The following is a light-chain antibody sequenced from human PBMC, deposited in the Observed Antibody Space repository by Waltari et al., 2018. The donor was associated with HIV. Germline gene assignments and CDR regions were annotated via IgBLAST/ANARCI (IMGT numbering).Light chain of an antibody. V-gene: IGLV2-14*03. J-gene: IGLJ2*01. CDR1: SGDVGGYNF. CDR2: NVN. CDR3: SSYTSSGPRYVL. Sequence: QSALTQPASVSGSPGQSITISCTGTSGDVGGYNFVSWYQKHPGKAPKLIIYNVNSRPSGVSIRFSGPRSANTASLTISGLQAEDEADYFCSSYTSSGPRYVLFGGGTRLTVL.